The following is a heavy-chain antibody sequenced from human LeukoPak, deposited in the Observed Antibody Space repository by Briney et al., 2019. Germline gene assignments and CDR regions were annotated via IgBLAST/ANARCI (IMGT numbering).Heavy chain of an antibody. CDR3: ASGYSSSWYYFDY. V-gene: IGHV4-39*07. CDR1: GGSISSSSYY. CDR2: IYYSGST. D-gene: IGHD6-13*01. J-gene: IGHJ4*02. Sequence: SETLSLTCTVSGGSISSSSYYWGCIRQPPGKGLEWIGSIYYSGSTYYNPSLKSRVTISVDTSKNQFSLKLSSVTAADTAVYYCASGYSSSWYYFDYWGQGTLVTVSS.